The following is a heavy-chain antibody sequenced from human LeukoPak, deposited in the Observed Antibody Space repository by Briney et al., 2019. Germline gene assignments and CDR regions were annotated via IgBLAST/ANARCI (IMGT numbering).Heavy chain of an antibody. Sequence: PGRSLRLSCAASGFTFSSYGMHWVRQAPGKGLEWVAVISYDGSNKYYAVSVKGRFTISRDNSKNTLYLQMNSLRAEDTAVYYCAKGSSGYYYFGYWGQGTLVTVSS. V-gene: IGHV3-30*18. D-gene: IGHD3-22*01. CDR3: AKGSSGYYYFGY. CDR2: ISYDGSNK. CDR1: GFTFSSYG. J-gene: IGHJ4*02.